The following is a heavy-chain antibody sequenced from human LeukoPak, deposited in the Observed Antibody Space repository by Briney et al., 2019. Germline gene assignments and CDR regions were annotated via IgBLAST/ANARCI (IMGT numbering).Heavy chain of an antibody. J-gene: IGHJ5*02. CDR2: INHSGST. Sequence: SETLSLTCAVYGVSFSGYYWSWIRQPPGKGLEWIGEINHSGSTNYNPSLKSRVTISVDTSKNQFSLKLSSVTAADTAVYYCARVTVWGSYRYLVWISDPWGQGTLVTVSS. CDR1: GVSFSGYY. V-gene: IGHV4-34*01. CDR3: ARVTVWGSYRYLVWISDP. D-gene: IGHD3-16*02.